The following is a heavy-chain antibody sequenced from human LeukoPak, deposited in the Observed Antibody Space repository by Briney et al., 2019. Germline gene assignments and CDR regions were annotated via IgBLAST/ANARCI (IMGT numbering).Heavy chain of an antibody. D-gene: IGHD4-17*01. V-gene: IGHV1-46*01. Sequence: GASVKVSCKASGYTFTSYYMHWVRQAPGQGLEWMGIINPSGGSTSYAQKFQGRVTMTRDTSTCTVYMELSSLRSEDTAVYYCARSDYGDWVAYWGQGTLVTVSS. CDR1: GYTFTSYY. CDR3: ARSDYGDWVAY. CDR2: INPSGGST. J-gene: IGHJ4*02.